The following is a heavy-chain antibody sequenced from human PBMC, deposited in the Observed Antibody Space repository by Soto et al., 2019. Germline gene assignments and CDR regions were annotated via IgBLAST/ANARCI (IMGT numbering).Heavy chain of an antibody. Sequence: SETLSLTCTVSGGSISSGGYYWSWIRQHPGKGLEWIGYIYYSGSTYYNPSLKSRVTISVDTSKNQFSLKLSSVTAADTAVYYCARDGMPSYLNYYYYGMDVWGQGTTVTVSS. D-gene: IGHD1-26*01. J-gene: IGHJ6*02. CDR2: IYYSGST. CDR3: ARDGMPSYLNYYYYGMDV. V-gene: IGHV4-31*03. CDR1: GGSISSGGYY.